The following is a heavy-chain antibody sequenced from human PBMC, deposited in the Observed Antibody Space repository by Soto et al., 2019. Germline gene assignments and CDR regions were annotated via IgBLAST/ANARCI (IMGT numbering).Heavy chain of an antibody. CDR1: GYTFTSYG. CDR2: ISAHNGNT. D-gene: IGHD1-1*01. V-gene: IGHV1-18*01. CDR3: ARGRYGDY. J-gene: IGHJ4*02. Sequence: QVHLVQSGAEVKKPGASVNVSCKASGYTFTSYGITWVRQAPGQGLEWMGWISAHNGNTDYAQKLQGRVIVTRDTSTSTAYMELRRLRSDDTAVYYCARGRYGDYWGQGALVTVSS.